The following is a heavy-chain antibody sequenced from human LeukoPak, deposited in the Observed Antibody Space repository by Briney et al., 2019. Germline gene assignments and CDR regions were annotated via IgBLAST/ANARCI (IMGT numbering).Heavy chain of an antibody. CDR2: INHSGST. CDR3: ARGRRWTPVYYYYGMDV. CDR1: GGSISSTTDY. Sequence: SETLSLTCTVSGGSISSTTDYWGWIRQPPGKGLEWIGEINHSGSTNYNPSLKSRVTISVDTSKNQFSLKLSSVTAADTAVYYCARGRRWTPVYYYYGMDVWGQGTTVTVSS. V-gene: IGHV4-39*07. J-gene: IGHJ6*02. D-gene: IGHD3/OR15-3a*01.